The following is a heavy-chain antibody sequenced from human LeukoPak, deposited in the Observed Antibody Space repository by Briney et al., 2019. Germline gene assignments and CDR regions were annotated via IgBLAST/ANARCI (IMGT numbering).Heavy chain of an antibody. V-gene: IGHV3-23*01. CDR2: VSGSGGVT. D-gene: IGHD2-2*01. CDR3: ARGTKYDAFDI. J-gene: IGHJ3*02. Sequence: GGSLRLSCAASGFTFSNYAMSWVRQAPGKGLEWVSGVSGSGGVTYHAESVKGRFTISRDNSKNTLHLQMNSLRAEDTAVYYCARGTKYDAFDIWGQGTMVTVSS. CDR1: GFTFSNYA.